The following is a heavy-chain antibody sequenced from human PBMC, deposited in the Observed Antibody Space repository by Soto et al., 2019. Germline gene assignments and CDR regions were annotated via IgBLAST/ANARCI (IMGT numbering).Heavy chain of an antibody. CDR1: GGTFSSYA. Sequence: SVKVSCKASGGTFSSYAISWVRQAPGQGLEWMGGIIPIFGTANYAQKFQGRVTITADESTSTAYMELSSLTSEDTAVYYCARDPDEVVGTDYHYYGMDVWDQGATVTVSS. CDR3: ARDPDEVVGTDYHYYGMDV. J-gene: IGHJ6*02. V-gene: IGHV1-69*13. CDR2: IIPIFGTA. D-gene: IGHD1-26*01.